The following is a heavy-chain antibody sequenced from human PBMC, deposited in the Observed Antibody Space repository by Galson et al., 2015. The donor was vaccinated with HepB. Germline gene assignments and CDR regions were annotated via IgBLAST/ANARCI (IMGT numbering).Heavy chain of an antibody. CDR3: ARNRGYGDYGWSPAFDI. J-gene: IGHJ3*02. D-gene: IGHD4-17*01. CDR1: GFSLSTSGVG. Sequence: PALVKPTQTLTLTCTFSGFSLSTSGVGVGWIRQPPGKALEWLALIYWDDDKRYSPSLKSRLTITKDTSKNQVVLTMTNMDPVDTATYYCARNRGYGDYGWSPAFDIWGQGTMVTVSS. V-gene: IGHV2-5*02. CDR2: IYWDDDK.